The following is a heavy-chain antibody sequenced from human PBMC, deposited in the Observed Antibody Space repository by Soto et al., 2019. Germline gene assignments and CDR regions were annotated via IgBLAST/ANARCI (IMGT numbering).Heavy chain of an antibody. V-gene: IGHV4-38-2*01. Sequence: ETLSLTCAVSGYSISSGYYWGWIRQPPGKGLEWIGSIYHSGSTYYNPSLKSRVTRSVDTSKNQFSLKLSSVTAADTAVYYCARGKVKHSGYDYWGQGTLVTVSS. CDR3: ARGKVKHSGYDY. CDR2: IYHSGST. J-gene: IGHJ4*02. D-gene: IGHD5-12*01. CDR1: GYSISSGYY.